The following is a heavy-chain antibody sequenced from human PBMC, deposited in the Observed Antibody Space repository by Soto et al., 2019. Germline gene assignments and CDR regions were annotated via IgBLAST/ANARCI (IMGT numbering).Heavy chain of an antibody. Sequence: SETLSLTCAVYGGSFSGYYWSWIRQPPGKGLEWIGEINHSGSTNYNPSLKSRVTISVDTSKNQFSLKLSSVTAADTAVCYCARGLTRDYVWGSYRYYYYGMDVWGQGTTVTVSS. CDR2: INHSGST. CDR1: GGSFSGYY. V-gene: IGHV4-34*01. D-gene: IGHD3-16*02. CDR3: ARGLTRDYVWGSYRYYYYGMDV. J-gene: IGHJ6*02.